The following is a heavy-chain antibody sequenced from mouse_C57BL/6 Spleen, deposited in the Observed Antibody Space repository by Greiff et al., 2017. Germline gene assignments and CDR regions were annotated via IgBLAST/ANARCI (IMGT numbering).Heavy chain of an antibody. CDR3: ARGGYGSSVAY. CDR1: GYTFTSYW. CDR2: IDPSDSYT. Sequence: VKLQESGAELVMPGASVKLSCKASGYTFTSYWMHWVKQRPGQGLEWIGEIDPSDSYTNYNQKFKGKSTLTVDKSSSTAYMQLSSLTSEDSAVYYCARGGYGSSVAYWGQGTLVTVSA. D-gene: IGHD1-1*01. J-gene: IGHJ3*01. V-gene: IGHV1-69*01.